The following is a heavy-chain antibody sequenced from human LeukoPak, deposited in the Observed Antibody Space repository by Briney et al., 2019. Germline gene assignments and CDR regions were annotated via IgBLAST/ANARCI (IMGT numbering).Heavy chain of an antibody. CDR3: ARGGIAARPFDY. CDR1: GGSISSYY. Sequence: SETLSLTCTVSGGSISSYYWSWIRQPAGKGLEWIGRIYTSGSTNYNPSLKSRVTMSVDTSKNQFSLKLSSATAADTAVYYCARGGIAARPFDYWGQGTLVTVSS. D-gene: IGHD6-6*01. CDR2: IYTSGST. J-gene: IGHJ4*02. V-gene: IGHV4-4*07.